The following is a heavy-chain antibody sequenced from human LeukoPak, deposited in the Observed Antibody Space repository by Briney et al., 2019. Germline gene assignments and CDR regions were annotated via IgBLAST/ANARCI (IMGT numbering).Heavy chain of an antibody. D-gene: IGHD4-17*01. CDR1: GFTFSNSW. J-gene: IGHJ4*02. Sequence: GGSLRLSCVDSGFTFSNSWMSWVRQAPGRGLEWVATSNADGSEEFYVESVKGRFTISRNNARNSLFLHMDSLRAEGTAVYYCARDRAYGTFDYWGQGTLVTVSS. CDR2: SNADGSEE. V-gene: IGHV3-7*01. CDR3: ARDRAYGTFDY.